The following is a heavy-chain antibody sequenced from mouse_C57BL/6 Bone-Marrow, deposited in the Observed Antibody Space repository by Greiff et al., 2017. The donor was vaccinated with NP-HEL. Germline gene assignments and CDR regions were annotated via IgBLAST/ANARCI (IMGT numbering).Heavy chain of an antibody. CDR2: IDPSDSYT. D-gene: IGHD1-1*01. Sequence: QVQLQQPGAELVKPGASVKLSCKASGYTFTSYWMQWVKQRPGQGLEWIGEIDPSDSYTNYNQKFKGKATLTVDTSSSTAYMQLSSLTSEDSAVYYCARGGFTTVVAGAMDYWGQGTSVTVSS. CDR3: ARGGFTTVVAGAMDY. J-gene: IGHJ4*01. CDR1: GYTFTSYW. V-gene: IGHV1-50*01.